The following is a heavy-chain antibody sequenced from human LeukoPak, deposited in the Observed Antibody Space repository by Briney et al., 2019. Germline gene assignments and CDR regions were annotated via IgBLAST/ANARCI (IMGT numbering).Heavy chain of an antibody. J-gene: IGHJ4*02. D-gene: IGHD2-15*01. V-gene: IGHV1-2*02. Sequence: GASVKVSCKASGYTFPDYYIHWVRQAPGQGLAWMVWINPNSGGTNYAQKFQGRVTMTRDQSISTAYMELSRLRSDDTAVYYCARVTNYGGSEWGQGTLVTVSS. CDR3: ARVTNYGGSE. CDR2: INPNSGGT. CDR1: GYTFPDYY.